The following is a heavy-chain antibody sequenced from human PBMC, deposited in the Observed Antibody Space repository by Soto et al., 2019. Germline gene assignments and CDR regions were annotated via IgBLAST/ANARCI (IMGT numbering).Heavy chain of an antibody. V-gene: IGHV4-59*08. CDR3: ARLSCYSSSWYVGHNYYYYGMDV. Sequence: SETLSVTCTFSGCSISSYYWSWIRQPPGKGLERSGNIYYSESTNYNPSLKSRVTISVDTSKSQFSLKLSSVTAADTAVYYCARLSCYSSSWYVGHNYYYYGMDVWGQGTTVTLSS. D-gene: IGHD6-13*01. CDR2: IYYSEST. J-gene: IGHJ6*02. CDR1: GCSISSYY.